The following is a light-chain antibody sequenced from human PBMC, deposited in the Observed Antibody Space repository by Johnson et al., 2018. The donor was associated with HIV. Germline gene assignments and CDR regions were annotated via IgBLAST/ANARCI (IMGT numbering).Light chain of an antibody. V-gene: IGLV1-51*01. J-gene: IGLJ1*01. CDR1: SSNIGNNY. Sequence: QSVLTQPPSVSAAPGQKVTISCSGSSSNIGNNYVSWYQQLPGAAPKLLIYDNNKRPSGIPDRFSGSKSGTSDTLGITGLQSGAVADYSCGTWDNSLRVYVFGTGTRVTVL. CDR3: GTWDNSLRVYV. CDR2: DNN.